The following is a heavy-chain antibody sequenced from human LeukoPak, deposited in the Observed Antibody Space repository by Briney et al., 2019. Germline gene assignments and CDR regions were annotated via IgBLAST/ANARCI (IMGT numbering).Heavy chain of an antibody. J-gene: IGHJ4*02. D-gene: IGHD2-2*01. CDR2: FDPEDGET. Sequence: GASVKDSCKVSGYTLTKLSMHWVRQAPGKGLEWMGGFDPEDGETIYAQKFQGRVTMTEDTSTDTAYMELSSLRSEDTAVYYCATVYCSSTSCYLFDYWGQGTLVTVSS. V-gene: IGHV1-24*01. CDR1: GYTLTKLS. CDR3: ATVYCSSTSCYLFDY.